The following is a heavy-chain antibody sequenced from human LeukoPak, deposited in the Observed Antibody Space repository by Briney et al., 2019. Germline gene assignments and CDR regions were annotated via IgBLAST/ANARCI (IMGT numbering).Heavy chain of an antibody. CDR1: GGSISSYY. V-gene: IGHV4-59*08. CDR3: ARIGYDFWSVYYPY. Sequence: SETLSLTCTVSGGSISSYYWSWIRQPPGKGLEWIGYIYYSGSTNYNPSLKSRVTISVDTSKNQFSLKLSSVTAADTAVYYCARIGYDFWSVYYPYWGQGTLVTVSS. CDR2: IYYSGST. D-gene: IGHD3-3*01. J-gene: IGHJ4*02.